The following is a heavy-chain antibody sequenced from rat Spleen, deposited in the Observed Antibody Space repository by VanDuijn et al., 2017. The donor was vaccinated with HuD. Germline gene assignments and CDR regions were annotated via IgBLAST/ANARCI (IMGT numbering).Heavy chain of an antibody. CDR2: ISNARGIT. D-gene: IGHD1-9*01. V-gene: IGHV5-31*01. J-gene: IGHJ3*01. Sequence: EVELVESGGGLVQPGTSLKLSCVTSGFTFNNYWLSWVRQTPGKGLDWVASISNARGITYYADPVKGRFTISRDIANSTLYLRMNSLRSEDTATYYCTTYYMGIPSAHWGQGTLVTVSS. CDR3: TTYYMGIPSAH. CDR1: GFTFNNYW.